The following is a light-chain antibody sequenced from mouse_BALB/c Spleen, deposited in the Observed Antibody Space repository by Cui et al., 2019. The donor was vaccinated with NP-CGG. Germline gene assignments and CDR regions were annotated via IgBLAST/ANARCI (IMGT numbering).Light chain of an antibody. CDR1: TGAATTSNY. CDR2: GTN. V-gene: IGLV1*01. J-gene: IGLJ1*01. CDR3: ALWYSNHWV. Sequence: QAVVTQESALTTSPGETVTLTCRSSTGAATTSNYANWVQEKPDHLVTGIIGGTNNRAPGVPARFSGSLIGDKAALTITGAQTEDEAIYFCALWYSNHWVFGGGTKLTVL.